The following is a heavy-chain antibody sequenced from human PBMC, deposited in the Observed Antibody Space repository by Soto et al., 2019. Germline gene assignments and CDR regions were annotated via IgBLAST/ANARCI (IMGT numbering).Heavy chain of an antibody. CDR2: IYYSGST. V-gene: IGHV4-39*01. CDR1: GGSISSSSYY. Sequence: QLQLQESGPGLVKPSETLSLTCTVSGGSISSSSYYWGWIRQPPGKGLEWIGSIYYSGSTYYNPSLKSRVTISVDTSKNQFSLKLSSVTAADTAVYYCARHSAPRIYDFWRPGPDYWGQGTLVTVSS. J-gene: IGHJ4*02. D-gene: IGHD3-3*01. CDR3: ARHSAPRIYDFWRPGPDY.